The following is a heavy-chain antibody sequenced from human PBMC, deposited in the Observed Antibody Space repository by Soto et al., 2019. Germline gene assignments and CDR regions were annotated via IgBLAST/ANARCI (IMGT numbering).Heavy chain of an antibody. D-gene: IGHD3-22*01. J-gene: IGHJ4*02. CDR2: ISWDGGST. Sequence: PGGSLRLSCAASGFTFDDYTMHWVRQAPGKGLEWVSLISWDGGSTYYADSVKGRFTISRDNSKNSLYLQMNSLRTEDTALYYCAKGDSSGYLYYFDYWGQGTLVTVSS. V-gene: IGHV3-43*01. CDR1: GFTFDDYT. CDR3: AKGDSSGYLYYFDY.